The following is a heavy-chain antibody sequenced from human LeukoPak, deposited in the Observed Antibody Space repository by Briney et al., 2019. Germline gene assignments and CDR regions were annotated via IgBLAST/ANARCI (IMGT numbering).Heavy chain of an antibody. CDR1: GXSFTFTNNW. CDR2: IYPVDSDI. V-gene: IGHV5-51*01. D-gene: IGHD4-17*01. CDR3: ARHLATVTASRQYYYYGMDV. J-gene: IGHJ6*02. Sequence: GESLKISSKSSGXSFTFTNNWIGWVRQVPGKGLELMGIIYPVDSDIRYNPSFQGQVTISVDQSISTTYLQWSSLKASDTAIYYCARHLATVTASRQYYYYGMDVWGQGTTVTVSS.